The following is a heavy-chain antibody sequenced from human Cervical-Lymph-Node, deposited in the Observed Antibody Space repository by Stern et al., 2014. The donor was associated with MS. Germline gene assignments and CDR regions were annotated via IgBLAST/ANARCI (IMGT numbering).Heavy chain of an antibody. CDR2: ISAYNGKT. D-gene: IGHD5-12*01. Sequence: QVQLVQSVAEVKKPGASVKVSCKASGYTFNSYGISWVRQAPGQGLEWMGWISAYNGKTKYAQKVQGRVTMTTDTSTRTAYLELRSLRSDDTAVYYCGRPWGNGYDYSLYYWGQGTRVTVSS. CDR3: GRPWGNGYDYSLYY. J-gene: IGHJ4*02. V-gene: IGHV1-18*01. CDR1: GYTFNSYG.